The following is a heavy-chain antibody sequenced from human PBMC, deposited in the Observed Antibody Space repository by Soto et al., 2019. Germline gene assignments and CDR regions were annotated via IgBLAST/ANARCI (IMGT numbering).Heavy chain of an antibody. CDR1: GGSISSYY. J-gene: IGHJ4*02. D-gene: IGHD2-15*01. V-gene: IGHV4-59*01. Sequence: SETLSLTCTVSGGSISSYYWSWIRQPPGKGLEWIGYIYYSGSTNYNPSLKSRVTISVDTSKNQFSLKLSSVTAADTAVYYCARVGYCSGGSCQWSYYFDYWGQGTLVTVSS. CDR3: ARVGYCSGGSCQWSYYFDY. CDR2: IYYSGST.